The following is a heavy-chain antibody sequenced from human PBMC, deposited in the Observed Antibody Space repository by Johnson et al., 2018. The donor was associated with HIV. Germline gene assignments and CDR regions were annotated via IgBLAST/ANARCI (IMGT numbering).Heavy chain of an antibody. CDR1: GFTFSDYY. Sequence: QVQLVESGGGLVKPGGSLRLSCAASGFTFSDYYMSWIRQAPGKGLEWVSYISSSGSTIYYADSVKGRFTISRDNAKRSLFLQMNSLRAEDTAVYYCAAPSLGGATFDAFDIWGQGTMVTVSS. CDR2: ISSSGSTI. CDR3: AAPSLGGATFDAFDI. J-gene: IGHJ3*02. D-gene: IGHD1-26*01. V-gene: IGHV3-11*01.